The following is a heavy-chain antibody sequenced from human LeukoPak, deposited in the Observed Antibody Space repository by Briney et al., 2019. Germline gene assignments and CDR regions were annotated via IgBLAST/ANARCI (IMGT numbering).Heavy chain of an antibody. CDR2: ISNYGSNT. CDR1: GFTFSSYW. J-gene: IGHJ4*02. D-gene: IGHD1-26*01. CDR3: ARDRPNSGTYSDY. V-gene: IGHV3-74*01. Sequence: GGTLRLSCAASGFTFSSYWMHWVRQAPGKGLVWVSRISNYGSNTNYADSVKGRFTISRDNAKNTVYLQMNSLRAEDTAVYYCARDRPNSGTYSDYWGQGTVVTVSS.